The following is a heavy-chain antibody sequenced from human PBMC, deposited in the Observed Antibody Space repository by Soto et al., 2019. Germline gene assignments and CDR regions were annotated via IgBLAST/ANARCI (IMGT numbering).Heavy chain of an antibody. V-gene: IGHV1-3*01. CDR3: ARDKRLSTVYLGGKYYYYGMDV. D-gene: IGHD3-16*01. Sequence: ASVKVSCKASGYTFTSYAMHWVRQAPGQRLEWMGWINAGNGNTKYSQKFQGRVTITRDTSASTAYMELSSLRSEDTAVYYCARDKRLSTVYLGGKYYYYGMDVWGQGSTVTVSS. J-gene: IGHJ6*02. CDR2: INAGNGNT. CDR1: GYTFTSYA.